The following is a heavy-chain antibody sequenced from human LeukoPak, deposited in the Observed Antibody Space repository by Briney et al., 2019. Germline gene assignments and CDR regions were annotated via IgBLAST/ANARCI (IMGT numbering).Heavy chain of an antibody. CDR2: IYSGGRT. CDR3: AGHEAAAGPGGGDY. J-gene: IGHJ4*02. Sequence: SETLSLTCAVSGGSISTYYWSWIRQPPGKGLEWIGYIYSGGRTTYSPSLKSRVTISGDTSKNQLSLKLSSVTAADTAVYYCAGHEAAAGPGGGDYWGQGTLVTVSS. D-gene: IGHD6-13*01. CDR1: GGSISTYY. V-gene: IGHV4-59*08.